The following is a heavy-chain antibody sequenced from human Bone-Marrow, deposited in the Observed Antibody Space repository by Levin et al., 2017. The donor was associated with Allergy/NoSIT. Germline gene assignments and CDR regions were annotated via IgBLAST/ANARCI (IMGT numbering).Heavy chain of an antibody. CDR1: GFTLRSYW. CDR2: IKGDGSDT. CDR3: TRDWRHLAMDV. V-gene: IGHV3-74*01. D-gene: IGHD1-1*01. Sequence: LSLTCAASGFTLRSYWMHWVRQTPGKGLVWVSRIKGDGSDTAYADSVKGRFTISRDNARNALYLQINSLRVEDTAVYYCTRDWRHLAMDVWGQGTTVTVSS. J-gene: IGHJ6*02.